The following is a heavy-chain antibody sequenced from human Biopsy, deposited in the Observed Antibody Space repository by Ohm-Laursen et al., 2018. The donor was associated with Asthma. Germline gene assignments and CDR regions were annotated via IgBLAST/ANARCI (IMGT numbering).Heavy chain of an antibody. J-gene: IGHJ4*02. CDR3: AGFCSGGNCPDH. V-gene: IGHV4-59*07. CDR2: IHYSGST. D-gene: IGHD2-15*01. Sequence: SDTLSFTCTVSGVSIRSYYWTWLRQPPGRGLEWIGNIHYSGSTYSNPSLKSRVTISVDTSKKQISLMLSSVIAADTAVYYCAGFCSGGNCPDHWGQGTLVTVSS. CDR1: GVSIRSYY.